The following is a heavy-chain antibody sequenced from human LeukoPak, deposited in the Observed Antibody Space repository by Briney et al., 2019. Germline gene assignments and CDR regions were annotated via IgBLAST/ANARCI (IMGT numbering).Heavy chain of an antibody. CDR1: GFTFSSYG. CDR2: IWYDGSNK. J-gene: IGHJ4*02. CDR3: AREWRDFLYYFDY. Sequence: PGRSLRLSCAASGFTFSSYGMHWVRQAPGKGLEWVAVIWYDGSNKYYADSVKGRFTISRDNSKNTLYLQMNSLRAEDTAVYYCAREWRDFLYYFDYWGQGTLVTVSS. D-gene: IGHD3-3*01. V-gene: IGHV3-33*01.